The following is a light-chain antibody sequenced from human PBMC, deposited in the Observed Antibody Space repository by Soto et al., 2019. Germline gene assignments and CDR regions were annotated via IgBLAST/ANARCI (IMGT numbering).Light chain of an antibody. J-gene: IGKJ5*01. Sequence: DIQMTQSPSTLSASVGDRVTITCRASQTISSWLAWYQQKPGKAPNLLIYDASTLERGVPSRFSGTGSGTEFTLTISSLQPDDFATYYCQQYNSYSPWTFGQGTRLEIK. CDR1: QTISSW. CDR3: QQYNSYSPWT. V-gene: IGKV1-5*01. CDR2: DAS.